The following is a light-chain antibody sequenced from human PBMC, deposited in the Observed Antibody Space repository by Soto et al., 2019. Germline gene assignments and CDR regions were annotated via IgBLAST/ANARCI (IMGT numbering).Light chain of an antibody. CDR3: QQRSNWPLT. V-gene: IGKV3-11*01. CDR1: QSVSSY. J-gene: IGKJ4*01. CDR2: DAS. Sequence: ELVLTKSPATMSLYPGERATLSCTASQSVSSYLAWYQQKPGQAPRLLIYDASNRATGIPARFSGSGSGTDFTLTISGLEPEEFAVYYCQQRSNWPLTFGGGTKVEIK.